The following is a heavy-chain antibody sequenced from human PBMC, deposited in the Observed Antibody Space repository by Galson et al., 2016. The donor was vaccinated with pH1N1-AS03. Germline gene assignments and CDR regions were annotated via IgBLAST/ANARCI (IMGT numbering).Heavy chain of an antibody. CDR2: TFYWSKWSN. J-gene: IGHJ4*02. Sequence: CAISGDSVSGSRGVAWNWIRQSPSRGFEWLGRTFYWSKWSNDYAESVKSRITIDPDTSNNQFSLHLNSVTPEDTAIYFCARGKNSGFDYWGQGTPVTVSS. CDR3: ARGKNSGFDY. V-gene: IGHV6-1*01. CDR1: GDSVSGSRGVA. D-gene: IGHD3-10*01.